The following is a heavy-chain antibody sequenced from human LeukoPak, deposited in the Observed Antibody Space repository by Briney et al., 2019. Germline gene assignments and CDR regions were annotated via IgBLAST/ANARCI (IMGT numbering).Heavy chain of an antibody. V-gene: IGHV3-48*01. CDR2: ISFSSGTI. D-gene: IGHD6-19*01. Sequence: GGSLRLSCAASGFVFNAYSMHWVRQAPERGLEWISYISFSSGTIYYGDSVKGRFTISRDNAKRSLYLQMNSLRPEDTAVYYCARDHPHGSGWGLDFWGRGTLVTVSS. J-gene: IGHJ4*02. CDR1: GFVFNAYS. CDR3: ARDHPHGSGWGLDF.